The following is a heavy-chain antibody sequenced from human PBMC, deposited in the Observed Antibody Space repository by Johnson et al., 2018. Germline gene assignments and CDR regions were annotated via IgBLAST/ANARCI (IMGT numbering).Heavy chain of an antibody. J-gene: IGHJ3*02. V-gene: IGHV5-51*01. Sequence: EVQLVESGAEVKKPGESLKISCKGSGYSFTTHWIAWVRQMPGKGLDWMGIIHPGDSDIRYSPSFQGQVTISADKSISTAYLQWSSLKASDTAMYHCARDGSPGVDAFDIWGQGTMVTVSS. CDR3: ARDGSPGVDAFDI. CDR1: GYSFTTHW. D-gene: IGHD1-26*01. CDR2: IHPGDSDI.